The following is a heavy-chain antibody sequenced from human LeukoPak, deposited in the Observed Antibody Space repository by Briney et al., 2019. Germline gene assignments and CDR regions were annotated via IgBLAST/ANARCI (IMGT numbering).Heavy chain of an antibody. CDR3: ARSQDIVVVVAAGQYYFDY. J-gene: IGHJ4*02. Sequence: SETLSLTCTVSGGSISSSSYYWGWIRQPPGKGLEWLGSIYYSGSTYYNPSLKSRVTISVDTSKNQFSLKLSSVTAADTAVYYCARSQDIVVVVAAGQYYFDYWGQGTLVTVSS. D-gene: IGHD2-15*01. V-gene: IGHV4-39*01. CDR2: IYYSGST. CDR1: GGSISSSSYY.